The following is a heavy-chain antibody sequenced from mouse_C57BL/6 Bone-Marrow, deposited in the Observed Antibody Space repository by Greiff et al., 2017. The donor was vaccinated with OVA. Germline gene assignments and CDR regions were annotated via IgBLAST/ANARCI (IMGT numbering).Heavy chain of an antibody. CDR2: FSSGGDYI. CDR3: TRVSPQLVAY. V-gene: IGHV5-9-1*02. Sequence: EVQGVESGEGLVKPGGSLKLSCAASGFTFSSYAMSWVRQTPEKRLEWVAYFSSGGDYIYYADTVKGRFTISRDNARNTLYLQMSSLKSEDTAMYYCTRVSPQLVAYWGQGTLVTVSA. J-gene: IGHJ3*01. CDR1: GFTFSSYA. D-gene: IGHD4-1*02.